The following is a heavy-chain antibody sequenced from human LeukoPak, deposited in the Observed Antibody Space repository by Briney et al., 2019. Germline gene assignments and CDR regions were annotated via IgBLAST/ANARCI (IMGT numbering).Heavy chain of an antibody. CDR3: ARSSRHRTAVAGTREYFQH. V-gene: IGHV4-30-2*01. Sequence: SQTLSLTCAVSGGSISSGGYSWSWIRQPPGKDLEWIGYIYHSGSTYYNPSLKSRVTISVDRSKNQFSLKLSSVTAADTAVYYCARSSRHRTAVAGTREYFQHWGQGTLVTVSS. CDR1: GGSISSGGYS. J-gene: IGHJ1*01. D-gene: IGHD6-19*01. CDR2: IYHSGST.